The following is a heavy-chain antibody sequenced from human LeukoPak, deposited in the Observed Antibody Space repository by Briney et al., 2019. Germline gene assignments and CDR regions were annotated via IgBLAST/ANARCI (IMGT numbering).Heavy chain of an antibody. V-gene: IGHV3-21*01. Sequence: GGSLRLSCAASGLAFSTYTMSWVRQAPGKGLEWVSCITSSSSSISYADSVRGRFTISRDNAKNSLYLQMNSLRAEVTAVYSCVRVEDWGAAGNRLDYWGQGTLVTVSS. D-gene: IGHD6-13*01. J-gene: IGHJ4*02. CDR3: VRVEDWGAAGNRLDY. CDR1: GLAFSTYT. CDR2: ITSSSSSI.